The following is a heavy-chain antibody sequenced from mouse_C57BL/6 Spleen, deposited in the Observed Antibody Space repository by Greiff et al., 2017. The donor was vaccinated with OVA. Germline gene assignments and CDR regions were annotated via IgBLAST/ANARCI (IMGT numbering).Heavy chain of an antibody. J-gene: IGHJ1*03. CDR3: ARHGIYYYGSSYNWYFDV. D-gene: IGHD1-1*01. CDR1: GYTFTEYT. CDR2: FYPGSGSI. V-gene: IGHV1-62-2*01. Sequence: QVQLQQSGAELVKPGASVTLSCKASGYTFTEYTIHWVKQRSGQGLEWIGRFYPGSGSIKYNEKFKYKATLTADKSSSTVYMELSRLTSEDSAVYFCARHGIYYYGSSYNWYFDVWGTGTTVTVSS.